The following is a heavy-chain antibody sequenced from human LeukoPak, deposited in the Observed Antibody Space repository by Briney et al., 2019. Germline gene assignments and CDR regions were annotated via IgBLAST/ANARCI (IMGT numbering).Heavy chain of an antibody. CDR2: IYYGGST. D-gene: IGHD3-3*01. J-gene: IGHJ6*02. CDR1: GGSISSYY. V-gene: IGHV4-59*08. CDR3: ARAPDRNDDFWSGYYPGYYYYGMDV. Sequence: PSETLSLTCTVSGGSISSYYWSWIRQPPGKGLEWIGYIYYGGSTNYNPSLKSRVTISVDTSKNQFSLKLSSVTAADTAVYYCARAPDRNDDFWSGYYPGYYYYGMDVWGQGTTVTVSS.